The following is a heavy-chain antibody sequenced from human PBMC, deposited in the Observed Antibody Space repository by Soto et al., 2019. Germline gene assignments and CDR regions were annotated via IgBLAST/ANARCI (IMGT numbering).Heavy chain of an antibody. CDR3: AREPNTYSSSSFGAY. J-gene: IGHJ4*02. Sequence: QVQLVQSGAEVKKPGASVKVSCKASGYTFTGYGVNWVRQAPGQGLEWLGWISGYDGHTNLAQDLQGRVTMTTDTSTGTAYMELRSLISDATAMYYCAREPNTYSSSSFGAYWGQGTLVTVSS. D-gene: IGHD6-6*01. CDR2: ISGYDGHT. CDR1: GYTFTGYG. V-gene: IGHV1-18*01.